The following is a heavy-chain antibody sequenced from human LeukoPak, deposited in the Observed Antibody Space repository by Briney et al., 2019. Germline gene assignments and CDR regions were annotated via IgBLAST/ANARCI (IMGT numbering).Heavy chain of an antibody. V-gene: IGHV3-9*01. D-gene: IGHD3-10*01. CDR2: ISWNSGSI. J-gene: IGHJ4*02. CDR3: TRGGVDY. CDR1: GFTFDDYA. Sequence: GGSLRLSCAASGFTFDDYAMHWVRQAPGKGLEWVSGISWNSGSIGYADSVKGRFTISRDNAKNSLYLQMNSLRAEDTAIYYCTRGGVDYWGQGTLVTVSS.